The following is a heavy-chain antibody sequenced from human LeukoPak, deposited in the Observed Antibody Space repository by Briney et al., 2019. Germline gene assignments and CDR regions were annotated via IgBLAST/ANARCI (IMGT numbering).Heavy chain of an antibody. CDR2: ISGSGGST. CDR3: AKLPGIAAAGTGHYFDY. D-gene: IGHD6-13*01. V-gene: IGHV3-23*01. Sequence: PGGSLRLSCAASGFTFSSYAMSWVRQAPGKGLEWVSAISGSGGSTYYADSVKGRFTISRDNSKNTLSLQMNSLRAEDTAVYYCAKLPGIAAAGTGHYFDYWGQGTLVTVSS. J-gene: IGHJ4*02. CDR1: GFTFSSYA.